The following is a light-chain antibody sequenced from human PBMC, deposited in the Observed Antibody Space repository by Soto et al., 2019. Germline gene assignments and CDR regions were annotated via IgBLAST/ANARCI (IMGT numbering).Light chain of an antibody. CDR3: QVWDSNSVYV. Sequence: SYYLTQPPSVSVAAGQTARIACGGNNIGNKRVHWYQQRPGQAPVLVVYDDSDRPSGIPERFSGSNSGNTATLSISRVEAGDEADYYCQVWDSNSVYVFGTGTKVTVL. CDR1: NIGNKR. V-gene: IGLV3-21*02. CDR2: DDS. J-gene: IGLJ1*01.